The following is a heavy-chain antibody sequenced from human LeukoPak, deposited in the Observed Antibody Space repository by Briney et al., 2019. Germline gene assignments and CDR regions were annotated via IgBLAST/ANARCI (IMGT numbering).Heavy chain of an antibody. Sequence: ASVKVSCKASGYTFTSYGISWVRQAPGQGLEWMGWISAYSGNTNYAQKLQGRVTMTTDTSTSTAYMELRSLRSDDTAVYYCARVSSYCSGGSCYSGWFDPWGQGTLVTVSS. V-gene: IGHV1-18*01. CDR3: ARVSSYCSGGSCYSGWFDP. CDR1: GYTFTSYG. CDR2: ISAYSGNT. J-gene: IGHJ5*02. D-gene: IGHD2-15*01.